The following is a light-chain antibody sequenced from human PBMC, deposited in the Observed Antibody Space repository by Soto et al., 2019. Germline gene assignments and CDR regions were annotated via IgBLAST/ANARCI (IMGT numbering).Light chain of an antibody. J-gene: IGKJ1*01. V-gene: IGKV3-20*01. Sequence: EIVLTQSPGTLSLSPGERATLSCRASQSVTSNYLAWYQQKPGQAPRLVMYGASSRATGIPDRFSGSGSGTDFTLTISRLEPEDFAVYYCQHFETFGQGTKVDIK. CDR1: QSVTSNY. CDR3: QHFET. CDR2: GAS.